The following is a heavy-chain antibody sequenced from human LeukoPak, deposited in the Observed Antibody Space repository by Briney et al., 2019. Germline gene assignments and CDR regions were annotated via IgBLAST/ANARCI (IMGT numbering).Heavy chain of an antibody. CDR2: INPSGGST. J-gene: IGHJ6*02. CDR1: GYTFTSYY. D-gene: IGHD1-1*01. Sequence: ASVKVSCKASGYTFTSYYMHWVRQAPGQGLEWMGIINPSGGSTSYAQKFQGRVTMTRDTSTSTVYMELSSLRSEDTAVYYCASPSSGTHYYYGMDVWGQGTTVTVSS. CDR3: ASPSSGTHYYYGMDV. V-gene: IGHV1-46*01.